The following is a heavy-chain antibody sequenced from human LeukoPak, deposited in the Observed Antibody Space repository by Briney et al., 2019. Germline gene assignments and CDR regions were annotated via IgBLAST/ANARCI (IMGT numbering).Heavy chain of an antibody. D-gene: IGHD2-2*02. V-gene: IGHV1-18*01. CDR2: ISAYNGNT. Sequence: ASVKVSCKASGYTFTSYGISWVRQAPGQGLEWMGWISAYNGNTNYAQKLQGRVTMTTDTSTSTAYMELRSLRSDDTAVCYCARQYCSSTSCYTDFDYWGQGTLVTVSS. J-gene: IGHJ4*02. CDR1: GYTFTSYG. CDR3: ARQYCSSTSCYTDFDY.